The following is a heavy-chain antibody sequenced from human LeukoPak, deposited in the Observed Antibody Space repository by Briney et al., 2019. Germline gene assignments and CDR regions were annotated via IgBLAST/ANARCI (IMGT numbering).Heavy chain of an antibody. J-gene: IGHJ6*02. D-gene: IGHD3-10*01. CDR1: GDSISRYR. Sequence: SETLSLTCTVSGDSISRYRWNWIRQPPGKGLEWIGHIYSPGNTYYNPSLKNRVTMSVDTSKNQFSLRLSSVTAADTAVYYCARRRIAMSRGPKEYYGYGMDVWGQGTTVTVSS. CDR2: IYSPGNT. V-gene: IGHV4-4*09. CDR3: ARRRIAMSRGPKEYYGYGMDV.